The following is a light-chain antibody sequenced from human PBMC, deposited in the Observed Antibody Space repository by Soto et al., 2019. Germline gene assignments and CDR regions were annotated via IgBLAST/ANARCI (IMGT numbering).Light chain of an antibody. CDR3: QQYDNWRGT. CDR2: GAS. Sequence: EIVMMQSPATLSVSPGERATLSCRASQSVSSNLAWYQQKPVQAPRLLIYGASTRATGIPARFSGSGSGTEFTLTISGLLSEDFAVYYCQQYDNWRGTFGQGTKVEIK. V-gene: IGKV3-15*01. CDR1: QSVSSN. J-gene: IGKJ1*01.